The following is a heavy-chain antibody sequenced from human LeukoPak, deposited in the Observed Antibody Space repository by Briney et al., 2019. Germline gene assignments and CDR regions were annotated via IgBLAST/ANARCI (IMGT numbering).Heavy chain of an antibody. D-gene: IGHD2-15*01. CDR3: ARAPVVVATTHYYYYGMDV. CDR1: GGSISSGNYY. CDR2: IYTSGST. V-gene: IGHV4-61*02. Sequence: PSETLSLTCTVSGGSISSGNYYWTWIRQPAGKGLEWIGRIYTSGSTNYNPSLKSRVTISVNMSKNQFSLKLSSVTAADTAVYYCARAPVVVATTHYYYYGMDVWGKGTTVTVSS. J-gene: IGHJ6*04.